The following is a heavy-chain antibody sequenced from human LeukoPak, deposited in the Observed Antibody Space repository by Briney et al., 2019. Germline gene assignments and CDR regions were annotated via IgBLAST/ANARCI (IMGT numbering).Heavy chain of an antibody. CDR3: AKEYSGYGHHFDY. V-gene: IGHV3-43D*03. J-gene: IGHJ4*02. CDR1: GFTFDDYA. D-gene: IGHD5-12*01. Sequence: GGSLRLSCAASGFTFDDYAMHRVRQAPGKGLEWVSLISWDGGSTYYADSVKGRFTISRDNSKNSLYLQMNSLRAEDTALYYCAKEYSGYGHHFDYWGQGTLVTVSS. CDR2: ISWDGGST.